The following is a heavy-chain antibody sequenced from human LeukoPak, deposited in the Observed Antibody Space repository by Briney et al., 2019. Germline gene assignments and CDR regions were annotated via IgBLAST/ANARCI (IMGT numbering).Heavy chain of an antibody. CDR3: ARQTYYYDSSGFDY. V-gene: IGHV3-11*01. J-gene: IGHJ4*02. D-gene: IGHD3-22*01. Sequence: GGSLRLSCAASGFTFSGYCTNWIRQAPGKGLEWVSYITSSGSTIYYADSVKGRFTISRDNAKNSLYLQMNSLRAEDTAVYYCARQTYYYDSSGFDYWGQGTLVTVSS. CDR1: GFTFSGYC. CDR2: ITSSGSTI.